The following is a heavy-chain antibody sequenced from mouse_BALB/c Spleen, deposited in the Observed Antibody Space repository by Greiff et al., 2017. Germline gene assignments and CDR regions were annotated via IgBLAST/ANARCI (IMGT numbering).Heavy chain of an antibody. CDR2: LDPYNGGT. J-gene: IGHJ3*01. D-gene: IGHD2-2*01. V-gene: IGHV1S135*01. Sequence: QLQESGPELVKPGASVTVSCKASGYSFTDYNMYWVKQSHGKSLEWIGYLDPYNGGTSYHQKFKGKATLTVDKSSSTAFMHLNSLTSEDSAVYYCARTYGYDRGGFAYWGQGTLVTVSA. CDR1: GYSFTDYN. CDR3: ARTYGYDRGGFAY.